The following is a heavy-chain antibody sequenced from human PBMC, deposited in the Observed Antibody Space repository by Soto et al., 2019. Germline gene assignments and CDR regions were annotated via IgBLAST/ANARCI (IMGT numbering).Heavy chain of an antibody. CDR3: ARDYYDSSGQHAFDI. CDR1: GFTFSSYS. D-gene: IGHD3-22*01. CDR2: ISSSSSTM. Sequence: GGSLRLSCAASGFTFSSYSMNWVRQAPGKGLEWVSYISSSSSTMYYADSVKGRFTISRDNAKNSLYLQMNSLRDEDTAVYYCARDYYDSSGQHAFDIWGQGTRVTVSS. V-gene: IGHV3-48*02. J-gene: IGHJ3*02.